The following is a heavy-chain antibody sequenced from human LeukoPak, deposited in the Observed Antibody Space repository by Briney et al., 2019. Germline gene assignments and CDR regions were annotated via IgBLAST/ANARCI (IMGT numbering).Heavy chain of an antibody. V-gene: IGHV1-8*01. CDR2: MSPNSGDT. Sequence: VASVKVSCKASGYTFTSYDFNWVRQATGQRPEWMGWMSPNSGDTGYAQKFQDRVTMTRNTSISTAYMELSSLRSDDTAVYYCAKGYGSSGYYWGQGTLVTVSS. CDR1: GYTFTSYD. J-gene: IGHJ4*02. CDR3: AKGYGSSGYY. D-gene: IGHD3-22*01.